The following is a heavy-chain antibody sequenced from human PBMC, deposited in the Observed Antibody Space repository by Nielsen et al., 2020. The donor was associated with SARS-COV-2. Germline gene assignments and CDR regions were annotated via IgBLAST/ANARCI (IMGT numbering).Heavy chain of an antibody. D-gene: IGHD2-2*01. CDR3: ARWGGCSSANCYFRSDI. Sequence: VKVSCKASGGTFSSDAISWVRQAPGQGLEWMGGVIPIFGAANYSQKFEGRVTISADESTSTAYMELSSLTSEDTAMYFCARWGGCSSANCYFRSDIWGQGTMVTVSS. CDR1: GGTFSSDA. J-gene: IGHJ3*02. CDR2: VIPIFGAA. V-gene: IGHV1-69*01.